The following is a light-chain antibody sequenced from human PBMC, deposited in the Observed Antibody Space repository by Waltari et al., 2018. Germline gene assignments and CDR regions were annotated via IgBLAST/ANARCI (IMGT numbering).Light chain of an antibody. CDR3: QQYNNWPWT. J-gene: IGKJ1*01. V-gene: IGKV3-15*01. CDR1: QSISSN. CDR2: GAS. Sequence: EIVMTQFPATLSVSPGERATLPCRASQSISSNLAWYQQKPGQAPRPLIYGASTRATGIPARFSGSGSGTEFTLTISSLQSEDFAVYYCQQYNNWPWTFGQGTKVEIK.